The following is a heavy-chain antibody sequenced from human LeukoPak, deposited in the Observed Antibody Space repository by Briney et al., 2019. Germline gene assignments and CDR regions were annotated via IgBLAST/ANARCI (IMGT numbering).Heavy chain of an antibody. CDR1: GYTFTSYG. CDR2: ISAYNGNT. CDR3: ARSDTDYYYYYMDV. J-gene: IGHJ6*03. V-gene: IGHV1-18*01. Sequence: ASVKVSCKASGYTFTSYGISWVRQAPGQGLEWMGWISAYNGNTNYAQKLQGRVTMTTNTSTSTAYMELRSLRSDDTAVYYCARSDTDYYYYYMDVWGKGTTVTISS. D-gene: IGHD2-8*02.